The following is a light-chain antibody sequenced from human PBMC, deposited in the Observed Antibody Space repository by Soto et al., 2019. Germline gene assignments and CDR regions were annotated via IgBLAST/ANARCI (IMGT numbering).Light chain of an antibody. CDR3: QQYNGYWT. Sequence: DIQMTQSPSTLSASVGDRVTITCRASQSISNSLAWYQQKPGKAPKLLIYQASSLKSGVPSRFSGSGSGTEYTLTISSLQPDDSATYYCQQYNGYWTFGQGTTLEIK. CDR1: QSISNS. J-gene: IGKJ1*01. V-gene: IGKV1-5*03. CDR2: QAS.